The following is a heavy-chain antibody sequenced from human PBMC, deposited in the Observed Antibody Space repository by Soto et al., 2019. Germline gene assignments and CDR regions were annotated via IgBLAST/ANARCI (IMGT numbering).Heavy chain of an antibody. J-gene: IGHJ5*02. V-gene: IGHV4-61*01. CDR1: GGSVSSGSYY. Sequence: SETLSLTCTVSGGSVSSGSYYWSWIRQPPGKGLEWIGRIYTSGSTNYNPSLKSRVTMSVDTSKNQFSLKLSSVTAADTAVYYCARVVPGAEAWFGPWGQGTLVTVSS. D-gene: IGHD2-2*01. CDR2: IYTSGST. CDR3: ARVVPGAEAWFGP.